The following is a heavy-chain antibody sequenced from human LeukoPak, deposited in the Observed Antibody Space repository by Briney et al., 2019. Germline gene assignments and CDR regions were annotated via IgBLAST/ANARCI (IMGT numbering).Heavy chain of an antibody. CDR1: GFTVSSNY. J-gene: IGHJ5*02. CDR2: IYSGGST. Sequence: GGSLRLSCAASGFTVSSNYMSWVRQAPGKGLEWVSVIYSGGSTYYADSVKGRFTISRDNSKNTLYLQMNSLRAEDTAVYYCAREEYDILTGYLNWFDPWGQGNLVTVSS. V-gene: IGHV3-53*01. D-gene: IGHD3-9*01. CDR3: AREEYDILTGYLNWFDP.